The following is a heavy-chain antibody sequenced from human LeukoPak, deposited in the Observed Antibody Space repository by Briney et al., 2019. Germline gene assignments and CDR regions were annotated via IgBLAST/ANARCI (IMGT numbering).Heavy chain of an antibody. CDR2: ISSSSSYI. Sequence: GGSLRLSCAASGFTFSSYSMNWVRQAPGKGLEWVSSISSSSSYIYYADSVKGRFTISRDNAKNSLYLQMNSLRAEDTAVYYCARDGQRGGYNQWGQGTLVTVSS. CDR1: GFTFSSYS. D-gene: IGHD5-24*01. J-gene: IGHJ4*02. V-gene: IGHV3-21*01. CDR3: ARDGQRGGYNQ.